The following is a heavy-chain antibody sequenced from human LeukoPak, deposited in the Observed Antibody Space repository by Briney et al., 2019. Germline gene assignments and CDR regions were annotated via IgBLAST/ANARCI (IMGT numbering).Heavy chain of an antibody. CDR3: ARGRIVGATVREKAFDI. CDR1: GYTFTGYY. D-gene: IGHD1-26*01. CDR2: INPNSGGT. J-gene: IGHJ3*02. V-gene: IGHV1-2*02. Sequence: VASVKVSCKASGYTFTGYYMHWVRQAPGQGLEWLGWINPNSGGTNYAQKFQGRVTMTRDTSISTAYMELSRLRSDDTAVYYCARGRIVGATVREKAFDIWGQGTMVTVSS.